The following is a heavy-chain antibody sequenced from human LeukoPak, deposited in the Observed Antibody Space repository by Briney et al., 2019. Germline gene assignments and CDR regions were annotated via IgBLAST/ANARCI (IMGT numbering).Heavy chain of an antibody. J-gene: IGHJ4*02. CDR1: GGSFSGYY. D-gene: IGHD6-19*01. V-gene: IGHV4-34*01. CDR3: ASRHRPNKRYSCGWHTANYYFDY. Sequence: PSETLSLTCAVYGGSFSGYYWSWIRQPPGKGLEWIGEINHSGSTNYNPSLKSRVTISVDTSKNQFSLKLSSVTAADTAVYYCASRHRPNKRYSCGWHTANYYFDYWGQGTLVTVSS. CDR2: INHSGST.